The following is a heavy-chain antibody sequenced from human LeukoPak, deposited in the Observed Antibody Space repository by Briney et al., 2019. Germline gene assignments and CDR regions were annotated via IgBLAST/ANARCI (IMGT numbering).Heavy chain of an antibody. D-gene: IGHD3-22*01. Sequence: SETLSLTCTVSGGSISSYYWSWIRQPPGKGLEWIGYIYYSGSTNYNPSLKSRVTISVDTSKNQFSLKLSSVTAADTAVYYCARAGGYYDSSGYYLTGAFDIWGQGTVVTVSS. V-gene: IGHV4-59*01. CDR3: ARAGGYYDSSGYYLTGAFDI. J-gene: IGHJ3*02. CDR1: GGSISSYY. CDR2: IYYSGST.